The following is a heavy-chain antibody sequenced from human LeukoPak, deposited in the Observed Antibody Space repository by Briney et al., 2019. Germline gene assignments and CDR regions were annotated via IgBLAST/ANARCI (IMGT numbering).Heavy chain of an antibody. CDR1: GFTFSSYS. Sequence: GGSLRLSCAASGFTFSSYSMNWVRQAPGKGLEWVSSISSSSSYIYYADSVKGRFTISRDNAKSSLYLQMNSLRAEDTAVYYCARGSGSYHWWYFDYWGQGTLVTVSS. J-gene: IGHJ4*02. CDR3: ARGSGSYHWWYFDY. V-gene: IGHV3-21*01. CDR2: ISSSSSYI. D-gene: IGHD1-26*01.